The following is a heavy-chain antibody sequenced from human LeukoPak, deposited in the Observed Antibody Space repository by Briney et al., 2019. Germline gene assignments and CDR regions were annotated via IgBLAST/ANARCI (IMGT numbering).Heavy chain of an antibody. Sequence: HGESLKISCKGSGYSFTNSWIGWVRQTPGKGLEWMGIIYFGDSDTIYSPSFQGQVTISADKSINTAYLQWSSLKASDTAMYYCARHPRVPRERRHHYYDLDVWGKGTTVTVSS. CDR3: ARHPRVPRERRHHYYDLDV. D-gene: IGHD1-1*01. V-gene: IGHV5-51*01. CDR1: GYSFTNSW. J-gene: IGHJ6*03. CDR2: IYFGDSDT.